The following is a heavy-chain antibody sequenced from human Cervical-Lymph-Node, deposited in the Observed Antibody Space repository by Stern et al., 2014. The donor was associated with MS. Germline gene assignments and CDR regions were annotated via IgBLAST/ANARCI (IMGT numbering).Heavy chain of an antibody. CDR2: ISYDGSNK. CDR1: GFTFSSYA. CDR3: ATSLYCSGGSCKLPPDY. J-gene: IGHJ4*02. V-gene: IGHV3-30*04. Sequence: VHLVESGGGVVQPGRSLRLSCAASGFTFSSYAMHWVRQAPGKGLEWVAVISYDGSNKYYADSVKGRFTISRDNSKNTLYLQMNSLRAEDTAVYYCATSLYCSGGSCKLPPDYWGQGTLVTVSS. D-gene: IGHD2-15*01.